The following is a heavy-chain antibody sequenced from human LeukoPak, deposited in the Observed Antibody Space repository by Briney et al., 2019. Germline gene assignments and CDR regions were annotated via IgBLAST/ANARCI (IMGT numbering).Heavy chain of an antibody. CDR1: GFTFSSYA. D-gene: IGHD2-2*01. J-gene: IGHJ1*01. Sequence: GGSLRLSCAASGFTFSSYAMSWVRQAPGKGLEWVSAVSGSGGSTYYADSVKGRFTISRDNSKNTLYLQMNSLRAEDTAVYYCAKDGAPYCSSTSCYSHTVKYFQHWGQGTLVTVSS. CDR2: VSGSGGST. CDR3: AKDGAPYCSSTSCYSHTVKYFQH. V-gene: IGHV3-23*01.